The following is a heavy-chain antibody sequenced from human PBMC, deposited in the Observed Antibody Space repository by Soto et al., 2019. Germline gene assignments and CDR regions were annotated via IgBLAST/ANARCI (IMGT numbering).Heavy chain of an antibody. Sequence: SETLSLTCTVSGGSISSSSYYWGWIRQPPGKGLEWIGSIYYSGSTYYNPSLKSRVTISVDTSENQFSLKLSSVTAADTAVYYCARQTYYYYMDVWGKGTTVTVSS. CDR1: GGSISSSSYY. CDR3: ARQTYYYYMDV. V-gene: IGHV4-39*01. CDR2: IYYSGST. J-gene: IGHJ6*03.